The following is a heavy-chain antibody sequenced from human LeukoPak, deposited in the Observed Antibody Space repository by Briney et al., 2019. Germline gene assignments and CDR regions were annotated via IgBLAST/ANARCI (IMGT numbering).Heavy chain of an antibody. CDR2: VHYGGNT. CDR1: GGSISITTYS. J-gene: IGHJ4*02. CDR3: ARPLWSGYNYYFDY. V-gene: IGHV4-39*07. Sequence: SETLSLTCTVSGGSISITTYSWGWIRQPPGKGLEWIGSVHYGGNTYYHPSLKSRVTISVDTSKNPFSLKLSSVTATDTAVYYCARPLWSGYNYYFDYWGQGTLVTVSS. D-gene: IGHD3-3*01.